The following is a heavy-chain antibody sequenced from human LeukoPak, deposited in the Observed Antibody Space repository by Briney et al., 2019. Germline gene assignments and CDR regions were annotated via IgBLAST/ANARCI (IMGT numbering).Heavy chain of an antibody. Sequence: ASVKVSCKASGYTFISYDINWVRQATGQGLEWMGWINTSTGNPTFGQGFTGRFVFSLDTSVNTAYLQISSLQAEDTAVYYCARVAGNEYFQHWGQGTLVSVSS. J-gene: IGHJ1*01. CDR1: GYTFISYD. CDR3: ARVAGNEYFQH. CDR2: INTSTGNP. V-gene: IGHV7-4-1*02. D-gene: IGHD6-19*01.